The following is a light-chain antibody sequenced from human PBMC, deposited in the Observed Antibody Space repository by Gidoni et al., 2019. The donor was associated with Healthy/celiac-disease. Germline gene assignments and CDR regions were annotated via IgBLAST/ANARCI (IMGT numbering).Light chain of an antibody. V-gene: IGLV3-1*01. Sequence: SPELPPPPSVSVAPGQTASITCSGAKLGDKYACWYQQKTSQSPVLVIYQDSKRPAGTPGRFSGSNSGNTATLTISGTQAMDEADYYCQAWDSSTVVFGGGTKLTVL. CDR2: QDS. CDR3: QAWDSSTVV. CDR1: KLGDKY. J-gene: IGLJ2*01.